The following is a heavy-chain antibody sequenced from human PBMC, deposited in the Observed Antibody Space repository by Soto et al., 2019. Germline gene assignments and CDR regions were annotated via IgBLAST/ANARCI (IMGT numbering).Heavy chain of an antibody. CDR1: GGSFSGYY. D-gene: IGHD3-10*01. CDR3: ARGMVTMVRGVIIIPDYYYYGMDV. CDR2: INHSGST. J-gene: IGHJ6*02. Sequence: QVQLQQWGAGLLKPSETLSLTCAVYGGSFSGYYWSWIRQPPGKGLEWIGEINHSGSTNYNPSLKSRVTISVDPSKNQFSLKLSSVTAADTAVYYCARGMVTMVRGVIIIPDYYYYGMDVWGQGTTVTVSS. V-gene: IGHV4-34*01.